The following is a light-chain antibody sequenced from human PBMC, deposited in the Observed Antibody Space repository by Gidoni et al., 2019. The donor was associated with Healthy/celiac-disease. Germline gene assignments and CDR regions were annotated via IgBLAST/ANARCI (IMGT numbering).Light chain of an antibody. CDR3: QQYYSTPWT. V-gene: IGKV4-1*01. CDR2: WAS. CDR1: QSVLYSSNNKNY. J-gene: IGKJ1*01. Sequence: DIVMTQSPDSLAVSLGERATIHCKSSQSVLYSSNNKNYLAWYQQKPGQPPKLLICWASTRESGVPDRFSGSGSGTDFTLTISSLQAEDVAVYYCQQYYSTPWTFGQGTKVEIK.